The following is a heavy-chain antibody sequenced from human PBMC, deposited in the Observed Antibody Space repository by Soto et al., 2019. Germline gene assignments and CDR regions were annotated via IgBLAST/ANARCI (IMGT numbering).Heavy chain of an antibody. Sequence: SLRLSCAASGFTFISYSMNWVRQAPGKGLEWVSSISSSSSYIYYADSVKGRFTISRDNAKNSLYLQMNSLRAEDTAVYYCARADSSSWHDAFDIWGQGTMVTVSS. CDR2: ISSSSSYI. J-gene: IGHJ3*02. CDR1: GFTFISYS. V-gene: IGHV3-21*01. D-gene: IGHD6-13*01. CDR3: ARADSSSWHDAFDI.